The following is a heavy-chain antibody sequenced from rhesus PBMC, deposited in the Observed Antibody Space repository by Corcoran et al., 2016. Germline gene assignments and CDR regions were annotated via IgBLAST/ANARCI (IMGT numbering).Heavy chain of an antibody. D-gene: IGHD3-34*01. CDR2: ISSGGDST. J-gene: IGHJ4*01. CDR3: AKDWGY. Sequence: EVQLVETGGGLVQPGGSVKLSGAASGFTFSSFGMGWVRQAPGKGLEWVSAISSGGDSTFYADSVKGRFTISRDNSKNTLSLQMNSLRAEDTAVYYCAKDWGYWGQGVLVTVSS. V-gene: IGHV3S5*01. CDR1: GFTFSSFG.